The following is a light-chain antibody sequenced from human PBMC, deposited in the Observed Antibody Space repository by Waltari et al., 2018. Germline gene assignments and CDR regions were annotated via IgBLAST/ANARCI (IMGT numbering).Light chain of an antibody. CDR1: NSNIGTTV. V-gene: IGLV1-44*01. J-gene: IGLJ1*01. Sequence: QSVLTQPPSASGTSGQRVTISCSGDNSNIGTTVVNWYQQFPGTAPKLLIYRDDQRPSGVPDRFSGSKSGTSASLAISGLLSEDEADYYCAAWDDSLNGYVFATGTKVTVL. CDR3: AAWDDSLNGYV. CDR2: RDD.